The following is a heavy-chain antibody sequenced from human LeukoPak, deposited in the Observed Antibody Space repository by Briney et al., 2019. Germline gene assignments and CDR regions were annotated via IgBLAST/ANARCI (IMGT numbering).Heavy chain of an antibody. J-gene: IGHJ3*02. CDR3: ARDRRYCSSTGCYNAFDI. V-gene: IGHV3-66*01. CDR1: GFTVSSSY. D-gene: IGHD2-2*02. CDR2: IYSGGST. Sequence: GGSLRLSCAASGFTVSSSYMSWVRQAPGKGLEWVSVIYSGGSTYYADSVKGRFTISRDNSKNTLYLQMNSLRAEDTAVYYCARDRRYCSSTGCYNAFDIWGQGTMVTVSS.